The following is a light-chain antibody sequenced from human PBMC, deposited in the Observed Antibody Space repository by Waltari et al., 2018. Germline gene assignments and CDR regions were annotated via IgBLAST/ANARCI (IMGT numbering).Light chain of an antibody. V-gene: IGKV3-20*01. CDR1: RPVDSAY. J-gene: IGKJ2*01. Sequence: VVLTQSPDILSLSPGERATLSCRASRPVDSAYLAWYQQQPGQAPRLLIYATSTRPAGVPGKFSGSGSRTDCTLSIGTVEPEDSAVYFCQQFGRAPMYTLGQGTRLEI. CDR2: ATS. CDR3: QQFGRAPMYT.